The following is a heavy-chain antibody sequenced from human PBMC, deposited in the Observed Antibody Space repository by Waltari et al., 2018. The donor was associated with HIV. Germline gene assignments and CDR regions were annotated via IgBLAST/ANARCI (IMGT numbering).Heavy chain of an antibody. Sequence: EVQLVESGGGLVQPGGSLRLSCAASGFTFSSYSMNWVRQAPGKGLEWVSYISSSSSTIYYADSVKGRFTISRDNAKNSLYLQMNSLRAEDTAVYYCARVRGSEWFDPWGQGTLVTVSS. J-gene: IGHJ5*02. V-gene: IGHV3-48*01. CDR3: ARVRGSEWFDP. D-gene: IGHD1-26*01. CDR2: ISSSSSTI. CDR1: GFTFSSYS.